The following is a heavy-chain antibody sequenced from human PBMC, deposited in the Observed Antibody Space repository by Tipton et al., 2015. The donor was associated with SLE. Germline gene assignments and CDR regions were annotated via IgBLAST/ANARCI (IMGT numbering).Heavy chain of an antibody. J-gene: IGHJ4*02. D-gene: IGHD3-22*01. CDR3: AKDGLRGYYDSSGHFDY. V-gene: IGHV3-30*18. Sequence: SLRLSCAASGFTFSSYGMHWVRQAPGKGLEWVAVISYDGSNKYYADSVKGRFTISRDNSKNTLYLQMNSLRAEDTAVYYCAKDGLRGYYDSSGHFDYWGQGTLVTVSS. CDR1: GFTFSSYG. CDR2: ISYDGSNK.